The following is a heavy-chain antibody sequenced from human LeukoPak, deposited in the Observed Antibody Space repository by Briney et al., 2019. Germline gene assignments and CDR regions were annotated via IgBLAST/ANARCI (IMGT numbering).Heavy chain of an antibody. Sequence: GGSLRLSCVASGFTFSSFAMHWVRQAPGKGLEWVAVISKDGRDKHHADSVKGRFTISRDNSKNTLYLQMNSLRAEDTAVYYCAREGRVDTAMAPRFLDYWGQGTLVTVSS. J-gene: IGHJ4*02. CDR1: GFTFSSFA. D-gene: IGHD5-18*01. V-gene: IGHV3-30*03. CDR3: AREGRVDTAMAPRFLDY. CDR2: ISKDGRDK.